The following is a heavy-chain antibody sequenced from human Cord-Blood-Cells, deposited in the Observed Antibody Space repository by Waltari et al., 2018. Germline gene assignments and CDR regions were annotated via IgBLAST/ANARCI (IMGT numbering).Heavy chain of an antibody. CDR1: GGSLSGYY. J-gene: IGHJ4*02. Sequence: QVQLQQWGAGLLKSSATLSLTFAVDGGSLSGYYWSWIRQPPRMGMTWLGEIKHSGSTNYNQSLKSRVTISVDTSKNQFSLKLSSVTAADTAVYYCARGSPMITFGGVIADLYYFDYWGQGTLVTVSS. CDR2: IKHSGST. CDR3: ARGSPMITFGGVIADLYYFDY. V-gene: IGHV4-34*01. D-gene: IGHD3-16*02.